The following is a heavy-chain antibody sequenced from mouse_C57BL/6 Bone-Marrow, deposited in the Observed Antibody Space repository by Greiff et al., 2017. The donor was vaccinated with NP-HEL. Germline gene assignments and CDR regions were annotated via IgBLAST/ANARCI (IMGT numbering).Heavy chain of an antibody. V-gene: IGHV5-2*01. J-gene: IGHJ2*01. CDR3: ARPDLLWLRRGY. D-gene: IGHD2-2*01. CDR2: INSDGGST. CDR1: EYEFPSHD. Sequence: EVKLMESGGGLVQPGESLKLSCESNEYEFPSHDMSWVRKTPEKRLELVAAINSDGGSTYYPDTMERRFIISRDNTKKTLYLQMSSLRSEDTALYYCARPDLLWLRRGYWGQGTTLTVSS.